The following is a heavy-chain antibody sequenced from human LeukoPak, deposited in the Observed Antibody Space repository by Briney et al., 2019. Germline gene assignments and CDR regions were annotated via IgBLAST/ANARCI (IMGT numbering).Heavy chain of an antibody. V-gene: IGHV3-48*03. CDR1: RFTFSSYG. CDR2: ISSSGSTI. J-gene: IGHJ4*02. Sequence: GGSLRLSCAASRFTFSSYGMHWVRQAPGKGLEWVSYISSSGSTIYYADSVKGRFTISRDNAKNSLYLQMNSLRAEDTAVYYCARGGAAAAPNYWGQGTLVTVSS. CDR3: ARGGAAAAPNY. D-gene: IGHD2-2*01.